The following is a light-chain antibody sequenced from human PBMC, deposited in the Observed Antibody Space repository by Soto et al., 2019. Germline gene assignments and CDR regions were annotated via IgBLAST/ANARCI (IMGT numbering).Light chain of an antibody. J-gene: IGKJ5*01. Sequence: EIVLTQAPATMSLSPGERATLSCRASQSVSSYLAWYQQKPCQAPSLLIYDASNRATGIPSRVSGSGSGTDFTLTISCLETEDCAFYYCQHRFNWPLSFGQGTRLEIK. CDR3: QHRFNWPLS. CDR2: DAS. CDR1: QSVSSY. V-gene: IGKV3-11*01.